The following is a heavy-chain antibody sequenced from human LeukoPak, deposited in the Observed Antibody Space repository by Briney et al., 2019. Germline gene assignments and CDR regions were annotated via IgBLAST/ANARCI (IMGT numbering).Heavy chain of an antibody. CDR3: ARVFSGNYYSGFDY. V-gene: IGHV3-21*01. D-gene: IGHD3-10*01. Sequence: GGSLKLSCAASGFIFTTYSVNWVRQAPGKGLEWVSSISSSSTYISYADSVEGRFTISRDNAKNSLYLQMNSLRAEDTALYYCARVFSGNYYSGFDYWGQGTLVTVSS. J-gene: IGHJ4*02. CDR2: ISSSSTYI. CDR1: GFIFTTYS.